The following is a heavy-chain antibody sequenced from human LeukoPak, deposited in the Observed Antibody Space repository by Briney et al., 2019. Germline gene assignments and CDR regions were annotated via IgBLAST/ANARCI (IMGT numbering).Heavy chain of an antibody. J-gene: IGHJ4*02. D-gene: IGHD6-13*01. V-gene: IGHV3-30*03. CDR3: ASGESWTAGTGFYY. CDR1: GFIFSSYD. Sequence: GGSLRLSCAASGFIFSSYDMHWVRQAPGKGLEWVAVISYDGSNKYYADSVKGRFTISRDNAKNSLYLQMNSLRAEDTAVYYCASGESWTAGTGFYYWGQGTLVTVSS. CDR2: ISYDGSNK.